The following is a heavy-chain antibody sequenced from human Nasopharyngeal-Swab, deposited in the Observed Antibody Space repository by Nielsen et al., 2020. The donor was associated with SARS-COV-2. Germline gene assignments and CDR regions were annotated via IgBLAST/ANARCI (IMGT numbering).Heavy chain of an antibody. CDR3: ARVPYCSSTSCYDFDY. D-gene: IGHD2-2*01. CDR2: ISGSGDST. Sequence: VRQAPGKGLEWVSDISGSGDSTFYSDSVKGRFTMSRDNSKNMLYLQMNSLRAEDTAVYYCARVPYCSSTSCYDFDYWGQGTLVTVSS. V-gene: IGHV3-23*01. J-gene: IGHJ4*02.